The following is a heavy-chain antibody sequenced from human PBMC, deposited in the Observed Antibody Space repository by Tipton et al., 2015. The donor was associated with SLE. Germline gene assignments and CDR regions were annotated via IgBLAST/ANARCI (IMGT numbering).Heavy chain of an antibody. D-gene: IGHD3-9*01. Sequence: SLRLSCAASGFTFDDYAMHWVRQAPGKGLEWVSGISWNSGSIGYADSVKGRFTISRDNAKNSLYLQMNSLRAEDTALYHCAKDSTARYFDSGSPDYWGQGTLVTVSS. CDR1: GFTFDDYA. J-gene: IGHJ4*02. CDR2: ISWNSGSI. CDR3: AKDSTARYFDSGSPDY. V-gene: IGHV3-9*01.